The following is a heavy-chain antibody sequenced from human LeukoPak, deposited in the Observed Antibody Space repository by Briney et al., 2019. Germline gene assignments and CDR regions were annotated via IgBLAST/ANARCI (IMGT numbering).Heavy chain of an antibody. Sequence: PSETLSLTCTVSGVSISSNAYYWAWIRQPPGKGPEWIGSIYSSVSTYYNPSLKSRVTISVDTSKNQFSLRLSSVTAADTALYYCAYSGSYGHLGYWGQGIPVTVSS. J-gene: IGHJ4*02. CDR3: AYSGSYGHLGY. CDR2: IYSSVST. CDR1: GVSISSNAYY. D-gene: IGHD1-26*01. V-gene: IGHV4-39*01.